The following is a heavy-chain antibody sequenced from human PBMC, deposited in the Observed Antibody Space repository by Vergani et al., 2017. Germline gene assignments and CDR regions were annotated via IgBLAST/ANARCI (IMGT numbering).Heavy chain of an antibody. CDR2: IYNSGNG. CDR1: GDSIISRSYY. J-gene: IGHJ2*01. V-gene: IGHV4-39*01. CDR3: ASGKFYSDSTSHFRGRYFDV. Sequence: QMQLQESGPGLVKASETLSLTCTVSGDSIISRSYYWGWIRQPPGKGLEWIGSIYNSGNGDSSSSLKSRVTISADKSKNQFSLRLKSVTAADTAVYYCASGKFYSDSTSHFRGRYFDVWGRGTPVTVPS. D-gene: IGHD1-26*01.